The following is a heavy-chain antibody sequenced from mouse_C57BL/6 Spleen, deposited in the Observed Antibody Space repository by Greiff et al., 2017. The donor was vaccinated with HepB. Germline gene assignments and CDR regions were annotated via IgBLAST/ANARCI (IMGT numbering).Heavy chain of an antibody. CDR2: IYPGDGDT. CDR1: GYAFSSSW. V-gene: IGHV1-82*01. CDR3: ARGEVGGGHFDY. Sequence: VQLQQSGPELVKPGASVKISCKASGYAFSSSWMNWVKQRPGKGLEWIGRIYPGDGDTNYNGKFKGKATLTADKSSSTAYMQLSSLTSEDSAVYFGARGEVGGGHFDYWGQGTTLTVSS. D-gene: IGHD1-1*02. J-gene: IGHJ2*01.